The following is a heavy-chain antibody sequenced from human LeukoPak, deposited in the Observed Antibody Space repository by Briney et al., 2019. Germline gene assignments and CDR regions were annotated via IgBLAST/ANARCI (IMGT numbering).Heavy chain of an antibody. CDR3: ARLGRAVAGTAHYYYYMDV. CDR2: IIPIFGTA. Sequence: ASVTVSCKASGGTFSSYAISWVRQAPGQGLEWMGGIIPIFGTANYAQKFQGRVTITTDESTSTAYMELSSLRSEETAVYYCARLGRAVAGTAHYYYYMDVWGKGTTVTVSS. D-gene: IGHD6-19*01. J-gene: IGHJ6*03. CDR1: GGTFSSYA. V-gene: IGHV1-69*05.